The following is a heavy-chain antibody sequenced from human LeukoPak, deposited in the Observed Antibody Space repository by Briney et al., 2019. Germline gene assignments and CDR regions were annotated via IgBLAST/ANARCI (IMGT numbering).Heavy chain of an antibody. Sequence: WASVKVSCKASGYTFSSDGVSWVRQAPGQGLEWMGWISAYNGNTNYVQKLQGRVILTTDTPTNTAYMELTSLRSDDTAVYYCARDCGYGPGSYCFYYMDVWGKGTTVTVSS. V-gene: IGHV1-18*01. CDR2: ISAYNGNT. CDR1: GYTFSSDG. J-gene: IGHJ6*03. D-gene: IGHD3-10*01. CDR3: ARDCGYGPGSYCFYYMDV.